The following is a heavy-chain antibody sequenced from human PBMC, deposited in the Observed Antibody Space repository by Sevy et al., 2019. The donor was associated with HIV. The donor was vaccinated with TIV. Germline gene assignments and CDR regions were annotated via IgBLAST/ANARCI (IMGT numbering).Heavy chain of an antibody. J-gene: IGHJ3*02. CDR2: ISWNSGRI. Sequence: GGSLRLSCAASGFTFDGYAMHWVRQAPGKGLEWVSGISWNSGRIGYADFVKGRFTISRDNAKNSLYMQMNSLRAEDTALCYCASIRGMHDAFDIWGQGTLVTVSS. D-gene: IGHD1-20*01. V-gene: IGHV3-9*01. CDR1: GFTFDGYA. CDR3: ASIRGMHDAFDI.